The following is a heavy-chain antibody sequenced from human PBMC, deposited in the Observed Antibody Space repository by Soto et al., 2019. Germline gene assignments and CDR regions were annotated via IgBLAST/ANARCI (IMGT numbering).Heavy chain of an antibody. CDR2: IYYSGST. CDR1: GGSISSYY. Sequence: PSETLSLTCTVSGGSISSYYWSWIRQPPGKGLEWIGYIYYSGSTNYNPSLKSRVTISVDTSKNQFSLKLSSVTAADTAVYYCARGDVVVVAATPVHYYYGMDVWGQGTTVTVSS. D-gene: IGHD2-15*01. V-gene: IGHV4-59*01. J-gene: IGHJ6*02. CDR3: ARGDVVVVAATPVHYYYGMDV.